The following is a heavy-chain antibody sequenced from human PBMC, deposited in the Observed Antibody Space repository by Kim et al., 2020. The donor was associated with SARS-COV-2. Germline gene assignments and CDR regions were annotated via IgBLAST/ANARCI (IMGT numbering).Heavy chain of an antibody. J-gene: IGHJ6*02. CDR2: IYYSGST. CDR3: ARPRGGASYYYVMVV. D-gene: IGHD3-10*01. CDR1: GGSISSSSYY. Sequence: SETLSLTCTVSGGSISSSSYYWGWIRQPPGKGLEWIGSIYYSGSTYYNPSLKSRVTISVDTSKNQFSLKLSSVTAADTAVYYCARPRGGASYYYVMVVWGRGTPVTVSS. V-gene: IGHV4-39*01.